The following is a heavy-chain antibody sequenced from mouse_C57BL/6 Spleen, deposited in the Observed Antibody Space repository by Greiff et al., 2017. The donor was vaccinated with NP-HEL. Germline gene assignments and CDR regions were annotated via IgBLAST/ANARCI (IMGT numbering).Heavy chain of an antibody. D-gene: IGHD1-1*01. CDR2: IYPSDSET. Sequence: VQLQQPGAELVRPGSSVKLSCKASGYTLTSYWMDWVKQRPGQGLEWIGNIYPSDSETHYNQKFKDKATLNVDKSSSTAYMQLSSLTSEDAAVYYCARLYYGSREYFDDWGQGTTLTVA. V-gene: IGHV1-61*01. J-gene: IGHJ2*01. CDR1: GYTLTSYW. CDR3: ARLYYGSREYFDD.